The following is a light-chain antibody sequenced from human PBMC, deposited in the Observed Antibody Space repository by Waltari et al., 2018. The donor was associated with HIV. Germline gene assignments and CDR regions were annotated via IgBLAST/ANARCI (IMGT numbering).Light chain of an antibody. CDR3: MHGQQTPV. CDR1: QNLLHTNGHNY. J-gene: IGKJ1*01. V-gene: IGKV2-28*01. CDR2: LGS. Sequence: DIAMIQSPDSLAVSPGESASISCRSSQNLLHTNGHNYLDWYLQRPGPAPELLIYLGSQRASGVPDRIAGSGSCTSFILKINRVEAEDVGVYYCMHGQQTPVFGQGTKVEIK.